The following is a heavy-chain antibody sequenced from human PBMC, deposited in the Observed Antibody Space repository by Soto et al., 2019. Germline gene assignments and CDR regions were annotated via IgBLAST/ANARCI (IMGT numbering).Heavy chain of an antibody. Sequence: SETLSLTCAVYGGSFSGYYWSWIRQPPGKGLEWIGEINHSGSTNYNPSLKSRVTISVDTSKNQFSLKLSSVTAADTAVYYCARSGYDYSDNWFDPWGQGTLVTVSS. CDR3: ARSGYDYSDNWFDP. J-gene: IGHJ5*02. CDR2: INHSGST. D-gene: IGHD4-17*01. V-gene: IGHV4-34*01. CDR1: GGSFSGYY.